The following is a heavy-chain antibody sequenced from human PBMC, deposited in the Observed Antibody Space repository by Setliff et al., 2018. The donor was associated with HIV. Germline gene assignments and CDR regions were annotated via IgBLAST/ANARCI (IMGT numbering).Heavy chain of an antibody. D-gene: IGHD3-10*01. CDR2: ISSSSSYI. V-gene: IGHV3-21*01. CDR3: ARDLLGFGELLPRRASHPTAN. Sequence: PGGSLRFSCAASGFTFSSYSMNWVRQAPGKGLEWVSSISSSSSYIYYADSVKGRFTISRDNAKNSLYLQMNSLRAEDTAVYYCARDLLGFGELLPRRASHPTANWGQGTLVTVSS. CDR1: GFTFSSYS. J-gene: IGHJ4*02.